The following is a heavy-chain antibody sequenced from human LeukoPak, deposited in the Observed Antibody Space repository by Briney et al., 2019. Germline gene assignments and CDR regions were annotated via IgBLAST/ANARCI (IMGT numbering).Heavy chain of an antibody. CDR1: GFTFSSYS. V-gene: IGHV3-21*04. Sequence: GGSLRLSCAASGFTFSSYSMNWVRQAPGKGLEWVSSISSSSSYIYYADSVKGRFTISRDNAKNSLYLQMNSLRSEDTAVYYCARGRKGYSSSWYHQLGRMYNWFDPWGQGTLVTVSS. D-gene: IGHD6-13*01. J-gene: IGHJ5*02. CDR2: ISSSSSYI. CDR3: ARGRKGYSSSWYHQLGRMYNWFDP.